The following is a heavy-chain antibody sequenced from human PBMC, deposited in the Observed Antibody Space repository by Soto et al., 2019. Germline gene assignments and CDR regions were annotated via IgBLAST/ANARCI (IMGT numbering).Heavy chain of an antibody. D-gene: IGHD2-2*01. V-gene: IGHV1-69*01. J-gene: IGHJ6*02. CDR1: GGNFRRYA. CDR2: ILPIFGSP. Sequence: QLQLVQSGAEVKKPGSSVKVSCKASGGNFRRYAISWVRQAPGQGLEWMGGILPIFGSPSHAQKFRDRVTITADESTSTAYLELTRLTSEDTAIYYCVFGDCTSSSCSYYFYGLDVWGQGTTVTVSS. CDR3: VFGDCTSSSCSYYFYGLDV.